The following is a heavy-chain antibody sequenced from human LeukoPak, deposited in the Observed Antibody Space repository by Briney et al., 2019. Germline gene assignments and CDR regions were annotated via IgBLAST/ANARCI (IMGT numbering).Heavy chain of an antibody. D-gene: IGHD3-3*01. CDR2: ISAYNGNT. CDR1: GYTFTSYG. V-gene: IGHV1-18*01. Sequence: GASVKVSCKASGYTFTSYGISWVRQAPGQGLEWMGWISAYNGNTNYAQKLQGRVTMTTDTSTSTAYMELRSLRSDDTAVYYCASTPVYYDFWSGYGQYYMDVWGKGTTVTVSS. J-gene: IGHJ6*03. CDR3: ASTPVYYDFWSGYGQYYMDV.